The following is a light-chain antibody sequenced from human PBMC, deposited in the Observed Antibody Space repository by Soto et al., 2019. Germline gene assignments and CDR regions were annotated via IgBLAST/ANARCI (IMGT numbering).Light chain of an antibody. V-gene: IGLV2-8*01. Sequence: QSALTQPASVSGSPGQSITISCTGTSSDVGGYNYVSWYQQHPGKAPKLMIYDVSNRPSGVPDRFSGSKSGNTASLTVSGLQAEDEADYYCSAYAGSILYVFGTGTKVTVL. CDR3: SAYAGSILYV. CDR2: DVS. CDR1: SSDVGGYNY. J-gene: IGLJ1*01.